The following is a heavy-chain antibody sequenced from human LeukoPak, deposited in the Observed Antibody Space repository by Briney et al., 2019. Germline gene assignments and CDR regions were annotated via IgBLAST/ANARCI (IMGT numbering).Heavy chain of an antibody. V-gene: IGHV3-30-3*01. D-gene: IGHD2/OR15-2a*01. CDR1: GFTFSSYT. J-gene: IGHJ6*02. Sequence: HPGRSLRLSCAASGFTFSSYTMHWVRQAPGKGLEWVAAISYDGSNKHCVDSVKGRFTISRDNSKNTLYLQMNSLRAEDTAVYYCVKDVTISSMGYSVYYYYGMDVWGQGTTVTVSS. CDR3: VKDVTISSMGYSVYYYYGMDV. CDR2: ISYDGSNK.